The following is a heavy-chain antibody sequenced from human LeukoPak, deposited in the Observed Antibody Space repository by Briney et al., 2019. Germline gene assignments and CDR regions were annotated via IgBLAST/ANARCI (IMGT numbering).Heavy chain of an antibody. CDR2: ISSSGSTI. Sequence: GGSLRLSCAASGFTFSSYEMNWVRQAPGKGLEWVSYISSSGSTIYYADSVKGRFTISRDNAKNSLYLQMNSLRAEDTADYYCARAPRSYYMDVWGKGTTVTVSS. J-gene: IGHJ6*03. CDR3: ARAPRSYYMDV. V-gene: IGHV3-48*03. CDR1: GFTFSSYE.